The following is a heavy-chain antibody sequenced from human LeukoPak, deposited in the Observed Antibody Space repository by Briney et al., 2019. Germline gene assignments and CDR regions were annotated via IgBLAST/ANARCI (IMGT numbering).Heavy chain of an antibody. V-gene: IGHV3-23*01. CDR2: ISGSGGST. CDR3: AGGTSGDFDY. J-gene: IGHJ4*02. Sequence: PGGSLRLSCAASGFTFSSYSMNWVRQAPGKGLEWVSAISGSGGSTYYADSVKGRFTISRDNSKNTLYLQMNSLRAEDTAVYYCAGGTSGDFDYWGQGTLVTVSS. CDR1: GFTFSSYS. D-gene: IGHD2-2*01.